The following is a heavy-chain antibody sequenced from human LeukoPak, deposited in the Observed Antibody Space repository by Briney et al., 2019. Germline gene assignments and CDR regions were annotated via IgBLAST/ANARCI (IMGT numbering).Heavy chain of an antibody. CDR3: AKALEPYSGSPNFDY. Sequence: GGSLRLSCAASGFTFSSYGMHWVRQAPGKGLEWVAVISYDGSNKYYADSVKGRFTISRDNPKNTLYLQMNSLRAEDTAVYYCAKALEPYSGSPNFDYWGQGTLVTVSS. CDR2: ISYDGSNK. D-gene: IGHD1-26*01. CDR1: GFTFSSYG. J-gene: IGHJ4*02. V-gene: IGHV3-30*18.